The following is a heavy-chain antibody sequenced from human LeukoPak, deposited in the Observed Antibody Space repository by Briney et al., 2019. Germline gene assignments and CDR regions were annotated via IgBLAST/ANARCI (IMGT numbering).Heavy chain of an antibody. Sequence: SETLSLTCAVSGGSISSSNWWSWVRQPPGKGLEGIGEIYHSGGTNYNPSRKIRVTIAVDKSKNQFSLKLSSVTAADTAVYYCARVEASGYCSGGSCYGRVYWGQGTLVTVSS. D-gene: IGHD2-15*01. CDR3: ARVEASGYCSGGSCYGRVY. CDR1: GGSISSSNW. V-gene: IGHV4-4*02. CDR2: IYHSGGT. J-gene: IGHJ4*02.